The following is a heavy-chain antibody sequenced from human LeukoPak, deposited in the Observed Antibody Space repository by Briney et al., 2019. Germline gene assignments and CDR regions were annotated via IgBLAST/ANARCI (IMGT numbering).Heavy chain of an antibody. V-gene: IGHV3-7*03. D-gene: IGHD5-12*01. J-gene: IGHJ6*02. Sequence: GGSLRLSCAASTFTLSNYWMSWVRQAPGKGLEWVAEIKQDGSETGYVDSVKGRFTTSRDNAKNSMCLQINSLRAEDTAVYYCARERWDLINGIYKKYGLDVWGQGTTVTISS. CDR1: TFTLSNYW. CDR3: ARERWDLINGIYKKYGLDV. CDR2: IKQDGSET.